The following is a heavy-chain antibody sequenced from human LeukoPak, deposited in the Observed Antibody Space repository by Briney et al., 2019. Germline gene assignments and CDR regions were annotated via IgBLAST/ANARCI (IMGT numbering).Heavy chain of an antibody. CDR2: IKADGSEK. D-gene: IGHD1-26*01. CDR1: GGSVINTNW. J-gene: IGHJ4*02. V-gene: IGHV3-7*03. Sequence: PSETLSLTCGVPGGSVINTNWWTWVRQPPGKGLEWVANIKADGSEKYYVDSVKGRFTISRDDAKRTVDLQMDNLRAEDTAIYYCAYRNNFEYWGQGALVTVSS. CDR3: AYRNNFEY.